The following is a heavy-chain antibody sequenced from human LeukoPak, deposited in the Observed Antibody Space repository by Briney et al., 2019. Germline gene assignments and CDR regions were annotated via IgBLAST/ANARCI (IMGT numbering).Heavy chain of an antibody. V-gene: IGHV4-39*07. CDR3: AGGIGGILTGYYYYYGMDV. D-gene: IGHD3-9*01. CDR2: IYYSGST. Sequence: SETLSLTCTVSGGSISSSSYYWGWIRQPPGKGLEWIGSIYYSGSTYYNPSLKSRVTISVDTSKNQFSLKLSSVTAADTAVYYCAGGIGGILTGYYYYYGMDVWGQGTTVTVSS. J-gene: IGHJ6*02. CDR1: GGSISSSSYY.